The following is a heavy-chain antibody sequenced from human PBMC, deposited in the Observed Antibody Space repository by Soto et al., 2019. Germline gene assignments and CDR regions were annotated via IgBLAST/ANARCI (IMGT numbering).Heavy chain of an antibody. CDR1: GDSISSNNNY. J-gene: IGHJ6*02. D-gene: IGHD2-15*01. V-gene: IGHV4-39*01. CDR2: ISYSGTT. Sequence: SETLSLTCTVSGDSISSNNNYWSWIRQPPGEGLEWIGCISYSGTTSYSPSLKSRVTISVDTSKNQFSLKLSSVTAADTAVYYCARHLTYCSAGSCYSDFPYYGMDVWGQGTTVTVSS. CDR3: ARHLTYCSAGSCYSDFPYYGMDV.